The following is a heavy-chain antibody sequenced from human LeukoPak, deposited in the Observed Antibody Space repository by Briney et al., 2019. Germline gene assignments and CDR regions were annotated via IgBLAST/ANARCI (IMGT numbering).Heavy chain of an antibody. D-gene: IGHD3-10*01. Sequence: GASVKVPCKASGYTFTGYYMHWVRQAPGQGLEWMGWINPNSGGTNYAQKFQGRVTMTRDTSISTAYMELSRLRSDDTAVYYCARVSRVRGVRGYYYGMGVWGQGTTVTVSS. CDR3: ARVSRVRGVRGYYYGMGV. CDR1: GYTFTGYY. CDR2: INPNSGGT. J-gene: IGHJ6*02. V-gene: IGHV1-2*02.